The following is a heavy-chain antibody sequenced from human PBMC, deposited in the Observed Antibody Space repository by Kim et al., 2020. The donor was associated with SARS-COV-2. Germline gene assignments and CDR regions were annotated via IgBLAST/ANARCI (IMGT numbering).Heavy chain of an antibody. J-gene: IGHJ4*02. Sequence: NYSPSFQGHVTISADKSISTAYLQWSSLKASDTATYYCARFLGQRRQVDYWGQGTLVTVSS. V-gene: IGHV5-10-1*01. D-gene: IGHD3-16*01. CDR3: ARFLGQRRQVDY.